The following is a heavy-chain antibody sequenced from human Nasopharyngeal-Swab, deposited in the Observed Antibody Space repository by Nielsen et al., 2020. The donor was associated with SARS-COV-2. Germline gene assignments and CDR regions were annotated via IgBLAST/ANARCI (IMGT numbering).Heavy chain of an antibody. CDR2: ISSSGSTI. CDR3: ARVGYYDFWSGYYTSYYYGMDV. CDR1: GFTFSSYE. V-gene: IGHV3-48*03. J-gene: IGHJ6*02. Sequence: GESLKISCAASGFTFSSYEVNWVRQAPGKGLEWVSYISSSGSTIYYADSVKGRFTISRDNAKNSLYLQMNSLRDEDTAVYYCARVGYYDFWSGYYTSYYYGMDVWGQGTTVTVSS. D-gene: IGHD3-3*01.